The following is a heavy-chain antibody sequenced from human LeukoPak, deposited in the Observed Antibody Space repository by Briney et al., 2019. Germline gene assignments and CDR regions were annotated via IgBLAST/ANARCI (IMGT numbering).Heavy chain of an antibody. CDR2: ITTDASII. CDR3: ATGNYRDY. D-gene: IGHD1-7*01. Sequence: PVGSLRLSCAASGFTFSSYWMHCVRQAPGKGLVWVSRITTDASIINYADSVKGRFPISRDSAKNTLYMQMSSLRAEATAVYYCATGNYRDYWGQGTLVTVSS. V-gene: IGHV3-74*01. CDR1: GFTFSSYW. J-gene: IGHJ4*02.